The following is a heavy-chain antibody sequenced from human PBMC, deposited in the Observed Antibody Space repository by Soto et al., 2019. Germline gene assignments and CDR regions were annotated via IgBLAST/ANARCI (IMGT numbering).Heavy chain of an antibody. V-gene: IGHV1-46*01. CDR1: GYTFTSYY. D-gene: IGHD3-3*01. J-gene: IGHJ6*02. CDR3: ARSPNPPDDFWSGYPYYYYYGMDV. Sequence: ASVKVSCKASGYTFTSYYMHWVRQAPGQGLEWMGIINPSGGSTSYAQKFQGRVTMTRDTSTSTVYMELSSLRSEDTAVYYCARSPNPPDDFWSGYPYYYYYGMDVWGQGTTVTVSS. CDR2: INPSGGST.